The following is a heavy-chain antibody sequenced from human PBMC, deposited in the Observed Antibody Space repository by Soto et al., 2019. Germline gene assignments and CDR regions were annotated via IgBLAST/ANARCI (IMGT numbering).Heavy chain of an antibody. CDR2: INSDGSST. D-gene: IGHD3-10*01. J-gene: IGHJ4*02. CDR1: GFTFSSYW. Sequence: GGSLRVSCAASGFTFSSYWMHWVRQAPGKGLVWVSRINSDGSSTSYADPVKGRFTISGDNAKNTLYLQLNSLRAEDTAVYYCARSNYGAKYLDYWGQGTMVTVSS. CDR3: ARSNYGAKYLDY. V-gene: IGHV3-74*01.